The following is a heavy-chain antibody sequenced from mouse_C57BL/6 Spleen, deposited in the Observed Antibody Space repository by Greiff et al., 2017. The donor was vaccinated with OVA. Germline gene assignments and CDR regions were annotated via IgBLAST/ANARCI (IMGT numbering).Heavy chain of an antibody. Sequence: VQLQQSGPELVKPGASVKISCKASGYSFTGYYMNWVKQSPEKSLEWIGEINPSTGGTTYNQKFKAKATLPVAKSSSTAYMQLKSLTSEDSAVYYCARSYYGSRPPSYAMDYWGQGTSVTVSS. V-gene: IGHV1-42*01. J-gene: IGHJ4*01. CDR1: GYSFTGYY. D-gene: IGHD1-1*01. CDR3: ARSYYGSRPPSYAMDY. CDR2: INPSTGGT.